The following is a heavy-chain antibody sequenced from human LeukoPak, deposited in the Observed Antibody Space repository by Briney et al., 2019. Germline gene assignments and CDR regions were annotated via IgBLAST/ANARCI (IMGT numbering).Heavy chain of an antibody. CDR1: GYSLGKNYY. J-gene: IGHJ4*02. V-gene: IGHV4-38-2*01. Sequence: SETLSLTCAVSGYSLGKNYYWGWIRQPPGMGLEWIGRIYGTGSTSYNPSLMNRVTMSVDTSKNHFSLKLTSVTAADTAVYYCARYDSRGSASTRFDYWGQGILVTISS. D-gene: IGHD3-16*01. CDR3: ARYDSRGSASTRFDY. CDR2: IYGTGST.